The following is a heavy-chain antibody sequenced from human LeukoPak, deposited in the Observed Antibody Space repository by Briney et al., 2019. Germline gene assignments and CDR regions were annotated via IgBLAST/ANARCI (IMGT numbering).Heavy chain of an antibody. CDR3: AREPDYGDYFY. CDR2: IYSAGST. J-gene: IGHJ4*02. V-gene: IGHV3-53*01. CDR1: GFTVTRNY. Sequence: QTGGSLRLSCAASGFTVTRNYMSWVRQAPGKGLEWVAIIYSAGSTYYADSVKGRFTISRDNSKNTLYLQMNSLRAEDTAVYYCAREPDYGDYFYWGQGTLVTVSS. D-gene: IGHD4-17*01.